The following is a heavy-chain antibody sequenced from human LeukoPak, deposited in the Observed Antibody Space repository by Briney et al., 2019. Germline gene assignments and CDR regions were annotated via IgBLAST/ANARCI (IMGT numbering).Heavy chain of an antibody. J-gene: IGHJ4*02. CDR1: GFTFSSHW. V-gene: IGHV3-7*01. D-gene: IGHD3-9*01. Sequence: GGSLRLSCVVSGFTFSSHWMSWVRQAPGKGLEWVANIKEDGSEKYYVDSVKGRFTISRDNAKKSLYLQMDSLRAEDTAVYYCATHGYNELRYFDWSTNEWGQGTMVTVSS. CDR3: ATHGYNELRYFDWSTNE. CDR2: IKEDGSEK.